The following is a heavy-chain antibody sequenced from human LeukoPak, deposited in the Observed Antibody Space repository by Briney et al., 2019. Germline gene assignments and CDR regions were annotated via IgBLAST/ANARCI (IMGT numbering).Heavy chain of an antibody. J-gene: IGHJ4*02. V-gene: IGHV1-69*13. Sequence: SVKVSCKASGGTFSSYAISWVRQAPGQGLEWMGGIIPIFGTANYAQKFQGRVTITADESTSTAYMELSSLRSEDTAVYYCARLRLGASIAAAYYFDYWGQGTLVTVSS. CDR2: IIPIFGTA. CDR1: GGTFSSYA. D-gene: IGHD6-6*01. CDR3: ARLRLGASIAAAYYFDY.